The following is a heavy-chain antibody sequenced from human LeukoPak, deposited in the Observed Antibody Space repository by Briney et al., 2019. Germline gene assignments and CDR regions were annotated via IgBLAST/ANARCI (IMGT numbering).Heavy chain of an antibody. CDR1: PVRHFG. Sequence: GGSLRLSREVSPVRHFGILWVRQAAGKGLEGVAFLGHDGATEYYADSVKGRFAVSRDNSRNAVHLQMYSLTAVDTAVFYCAKDSTTEGYRYFYLWGRRSRVIVSS. J-gene: IGHJ2*01. V-gene: IGHV3-30*02. CDR2: LGHDGATE. CDR3: AKDSTTEGYRYFYL. D-gene: IGHD2/OR15-2a*01.